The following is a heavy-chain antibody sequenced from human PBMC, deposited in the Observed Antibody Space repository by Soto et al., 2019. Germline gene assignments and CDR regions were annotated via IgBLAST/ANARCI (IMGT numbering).Heavy chain of an antibody. CDR3: TTGLGIAARLSYYYYGMDV. Sequence: GGSLRLSCAASGFTFSNAWMSWVRQAPGKGLEWVGRIKSKTDGGTTDYAAPVKGRFTISRDDSKNTLYLQMNSLKTEDTAVYYCTTGLGIAARLSYYYYGMDVWGQGTTVTVSS. D-gene: IGHD6-6*01. V-gene: IGHV3-15*01. J-gene: IGHJ6*02. CDR2: IKSKTDGGTT. CDR1: GFTFSNAW.